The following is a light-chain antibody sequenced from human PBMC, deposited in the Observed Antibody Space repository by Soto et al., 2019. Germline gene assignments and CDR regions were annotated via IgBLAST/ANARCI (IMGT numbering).Light chain of an antibody. CDR3: QQYAVSPET. J-gene: IGKJ1*01. CDR2: GGS. V-gene: IGKV3-20*01. Sequence: EVVLTQSPAILSLSPGERPALSCRASQSVGSSYLAWYQHKSGQAPRLLIYGGSGRARGVPDRFNGSGSGTDFTLIIRRLEPEDFAIYYCQQYAVSPETFGQVGTKVDIK. CDR1: QSVGSSY.